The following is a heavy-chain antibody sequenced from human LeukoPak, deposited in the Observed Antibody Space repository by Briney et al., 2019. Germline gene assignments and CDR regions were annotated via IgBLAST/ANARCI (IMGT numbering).Heavy chain of an antibody. J-gene: IGHJ4*02. CDR3: ARDLYSSGRFDY. CDR1: GYTFTTYG. Sequence: ASVKVSCKASGYTFTTYGFNWVRQAPGQGLEWMGWISTYDGNTNYAQKLQGRVTMTTDTSTSTAYMELRSLRSDDTAVYYCARDLYSSGRFDYWGQGTLVTVSS. CDR2: ISTYDGNT. D-gene: IGHD6-19*01. V-gene: IGHV1-18*04.